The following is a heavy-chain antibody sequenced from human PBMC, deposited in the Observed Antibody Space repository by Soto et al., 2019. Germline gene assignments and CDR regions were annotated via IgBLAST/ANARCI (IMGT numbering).Heavy chain of an antibody. V-gene: IGHV4-28*01. CDR1: GYSISSSNW. CDR2: IYYSVTT. CDR3: ARREIQGPIDY. Sequence: SETLSLTCAVSGYSISSSNWWGWIRQPPGKGLEWIGYIYYSVTTYYNPSLKSRVTMSVDTSKNQFSLKLTSVTAVDTAVYYCARREIQGPIDYRGQRTLVTASS. J-gene: IGHJ4*02.